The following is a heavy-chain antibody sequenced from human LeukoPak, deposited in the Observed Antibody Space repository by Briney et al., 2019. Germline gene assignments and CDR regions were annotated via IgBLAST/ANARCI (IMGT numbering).Heavy chain of an antibody. CDR3: ARVQHIVVVNGAFDI. CDR2: ISSNGGST. J-gene: IGHJ3*02. CDR1: GFTFSSYA. D-gene: IGHD2-21*01. Sequence: GGSLRLSCAASGFTFSSYAMHWVRQAPGKGLEYVSAISSNGGSTYYANSVKGRFTISRDNSKNTLYLQMGSLRAEDMAVYYCARVQHIVVVNGAFDIWGQGTMVTVSS. V-gene: IGHV3-64*01.